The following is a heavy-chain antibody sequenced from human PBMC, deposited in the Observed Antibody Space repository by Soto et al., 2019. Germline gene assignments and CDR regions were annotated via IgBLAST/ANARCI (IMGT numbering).Heavy chain of an antibody. CDR1: GFTFSSND. D-gene: IGHD6-19*01. J-gene: IGHJ4*02. V-gene: IGHV3-23*01. Sequence: PGGSLRLSCSASGFTFSSNDMSWVRQAPGKGLEWVSTISGSGGSTYYADSVKGRFTISRDNSKNTLYLQVNSLRAEDTAVYYCAAPPYWFNSGWYVGFDYWGQGTLVTVSS. CDR3: AAPPYWFNSGWYVGFDY. CDR2: ISGSGGST.